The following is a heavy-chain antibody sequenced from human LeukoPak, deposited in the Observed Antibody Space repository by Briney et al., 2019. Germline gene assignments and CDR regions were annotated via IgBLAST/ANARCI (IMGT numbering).Heavy chain of an antibody. D-gene: IGHD1-26*01. Sequence: GGSLRLSCAGSGFTFSGAWLNWVRQAPGRGLEWIGLIKSKSAGGTTDYTAPVKGRFTISRDDSKNTLFLQINSLKIEDTAVYYCSTGFGGSYGGWGQGTLVTVSS. CDR1: GFTFSGAW. J-gene: IGHJ4*02. CDR3: STGFGGSYGG. V-gene: IGHV3-15*01. CDR2: IKSKSAGGTT.